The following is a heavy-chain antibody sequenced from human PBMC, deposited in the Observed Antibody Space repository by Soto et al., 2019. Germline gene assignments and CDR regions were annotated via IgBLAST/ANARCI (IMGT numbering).Heavy chain of an antibody. CDR3: AKSRVFIGAIVTLLDS. V-gene: IGHV3-23*01. J-gene: IGHJ4*02. D-gene: IGHD3-16*02. CDR2: ISGSGGST. CDR1: GFTVSSSYA. Sequence: PGRPLRLSCAASGFTVSSSYAMSWVRQDPGKGLGWVSAISGSGGSTYYADSVKGRFTISRGNSENTLYLQMNGLRADDTALYFCAKSRVFIGAIVTLLDSWGQGTQVTVSS.